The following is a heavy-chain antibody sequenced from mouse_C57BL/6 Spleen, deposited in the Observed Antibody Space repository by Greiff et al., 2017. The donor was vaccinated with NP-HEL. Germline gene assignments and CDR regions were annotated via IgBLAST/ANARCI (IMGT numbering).Heavy chain of an antibody. CDR3: ARLGLRRGDFDY. CDR2: IYPRSGNT. CDR1: GYTFTSYG. D-gene: IGHD2-4*01. Sequence: QVQLKQSGAELARPGASVKLSCKASGYTFTSYGISWVKQRTGQGLEWIGEIYPRSGNTYYNEKFKGKATLTADKSSSTAYMELRSLTSEDSAVYFCARLGLRRGDFDYWGQGTTLTVSS. J-gene: IGHJ2*01. V-gene: IGHV1-81*01.